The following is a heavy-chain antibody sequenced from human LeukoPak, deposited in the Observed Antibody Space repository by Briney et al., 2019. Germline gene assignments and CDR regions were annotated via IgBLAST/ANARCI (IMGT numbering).Heavy chain of an antibody. CDR1: GGSISSYY. CDR2: IFYSGST. D-gene: IGHD3-22*01. V-gene: IGHV4-59*01. Sequence: PSETLSLTCTVSGGSISSYYWSWIRQPPGKGLEWIGYIFYSGSTNYNPSLKGRVTMSVDTSKNQFSLNLSSVTAADTAVYYCARALYYYDSSGPLPLKWGQGTLVTVSS. J-gene: IGHJ4*02. CDR3: ARALYYYDSSGPLPLK.